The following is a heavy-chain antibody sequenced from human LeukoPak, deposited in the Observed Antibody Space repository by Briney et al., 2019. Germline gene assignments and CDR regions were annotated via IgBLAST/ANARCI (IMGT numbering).Heavy chain of an antibody. CDR3: VSPPNSANGVCYNY. V-gene: IGHV1-2*06. Sequence: GASVKVSCKASGYTFTGYNMYWGRQAPGQRLEWMGRINPNTGGTNYAQKFQGTVTMTRDTSISTAYMELSRVGADETAPYYTVSPPNSANGVCYNYWGQGTLVTVSS. D-gene: IGHD2-8*01. CDR1: GYTFTGYN. CDR2: INPNTGGT. J-gene: IGHJ4*02.